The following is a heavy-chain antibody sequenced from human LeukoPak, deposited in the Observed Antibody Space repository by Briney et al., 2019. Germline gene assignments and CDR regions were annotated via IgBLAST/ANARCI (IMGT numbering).Heavy chain of an antibody. CDR3: ARDWGGLTYYYGSSGADY. Sequence: PGGSLRLSCAASGFTFSSYSMNWVRQAPGKGLEWVSYISSSSSTIYYADSVKGRFTISRDNAKNSLYLQMNSLRAEDTAVYYCARDWGGLTYYYGSSGADYWGQGTLVTVSS. CDR2: ISSSSSTI. V-gene: IGHV3-48*01. CDR1: GFTFSSYS. D-gene: IGHD3-22*01. J-gene: IGHJ4*02.